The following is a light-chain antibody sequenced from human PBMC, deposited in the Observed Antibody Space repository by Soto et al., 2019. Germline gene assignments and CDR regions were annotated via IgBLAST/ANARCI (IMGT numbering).Light chain of an antibody. CDR3: CXYAGSSTFVV. Sequence: QSALTQPASVSGSPGQSITISCTGTSSDVGSYNLVSWYQQHPGKAPKLMIYEVSKRPSGVSNRFSGSKSGNTASLTISXXXXXXXXXXXXCXYAGSSTFVVFGGGTKVTVL. CDR2: EVS. CDR1: SSDVGSYNL. J-gene: IGLJ2*01. V-gene: IGLV2-23*02.